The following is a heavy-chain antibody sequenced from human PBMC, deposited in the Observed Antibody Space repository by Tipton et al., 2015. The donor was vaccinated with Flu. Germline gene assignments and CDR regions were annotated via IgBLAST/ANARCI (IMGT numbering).Heavy chain of an antibody. J-gene: IGHJ4*02. Sequence: LSLICAVSDYSISSGYYWGWIRQPPGKGLEWIGCISHSGRTYYNPSLKSRVTISVDTAKNQFSQRLSSVTAADTAVYYCARSTYYYGSGSSDYWGQGTLVTVSS. CDR3: ARSTYYYGSGSSDY. V-gene: IGHV4-38-2*01. D-gene: IGHD3-10*01. CDR2: ISHSGRT. CDR1: DYSISSGYY.